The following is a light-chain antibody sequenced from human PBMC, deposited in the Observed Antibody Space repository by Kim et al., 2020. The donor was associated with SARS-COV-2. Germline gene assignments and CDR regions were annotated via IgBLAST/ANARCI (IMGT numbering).Light chain of an antibody. V-gene: IGLV1-44*01. CDR3: AAWDDILNGWV. J-gene: IGLJ3*02. CDR1: YSNIGTHT. Sequence: GQRVTISWSGTYSNIGTHTVNWYQQVPGTAPKLLIHTNNERPSGVPDRFSGSKSGTSASLASSGLQPEDEADYYCAAWDDILNGWVFGGGTQLTVL. CDR2: TNN.